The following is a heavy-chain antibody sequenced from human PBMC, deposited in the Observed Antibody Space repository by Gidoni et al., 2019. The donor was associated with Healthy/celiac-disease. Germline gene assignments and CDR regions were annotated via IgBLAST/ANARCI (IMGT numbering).Heavy chain of an antibody. Sequence: EMQLVESGGVVVQPGGSLRLSCAASGFTFDDYAMHWVRQAPGKGLEWVSLISWDGGSTYYADSVKGRFTISRDNSKNSLYLQMNSLRAEDTALYYCAKDGDIAAAEYYFDYWGQGTLVTVSS. CDR2: ISWDGGST. J-gene: IGHJ4*02. D-gene: IGHD6-13*01. V-gene: IGHV3-43D*04. CDR3: AKDGDIAAAEYYFDY. CDR1: GFTFDDYA.